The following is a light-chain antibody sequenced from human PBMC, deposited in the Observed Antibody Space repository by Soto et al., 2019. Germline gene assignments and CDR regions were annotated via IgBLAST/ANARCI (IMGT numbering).Light chain of an antibody. CDR1: QRIGSN. CDR3: QQYAYAPLT. CDR2: GAS. V-gene: IGKV3-15*01. J-gene: IGKJ1*01. Sequence: EIVLTQSPVTLSVSPGERATLSCTASQRIGSNLAWYQQKPGQAPRLLIYGASTRATGIPDTFSGTGSATAFTLTISSLQSDDVEVYYCQQYAYAPLTFGQGTKVDIX.